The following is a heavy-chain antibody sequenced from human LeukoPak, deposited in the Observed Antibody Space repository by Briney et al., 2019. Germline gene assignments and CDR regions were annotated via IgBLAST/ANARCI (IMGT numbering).Heavy chain of an antibody. D-gene: IGHD3-22*01. CDR3: AKAITMIVVVNFDS. V-gene: IGHV3-23*01. Sequence: GGSLRLSCAASGFTFSTYWMHWVRQAPGTGLEWVSAISDSGISTYYADSVKGRFTISRDNSKGTLYLQMNSLRAEDTAIYYCAKAITMIVVVNFDSWGQGTLVTVSS. J-gene: IGHJ4*02. CDR1: GFTFSTYW. CDR2: ISDSGIST.